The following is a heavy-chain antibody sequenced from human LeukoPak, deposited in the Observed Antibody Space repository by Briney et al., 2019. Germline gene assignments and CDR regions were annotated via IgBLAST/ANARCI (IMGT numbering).Heavy chain of an antibody. CDR1: GFTFSNYG. D-gene: IGHD5-24*01. CDR3: AKDLGPGSMATSPGFDY. Sequence: PGGSLRLSCAASGFTFSNYGMHWVRQAPGKGLEWVAFIRYDGSNKYYADSVKGRFTISRDNAKTSLYLQMNSLRAEDTALYYCAKDLGPGSMATSPGFDYWGQGTLVTVSS. CDR2: IRYDGSNK. V-gene: IGHV3-30*02. J-gene: IGHJ4*02.